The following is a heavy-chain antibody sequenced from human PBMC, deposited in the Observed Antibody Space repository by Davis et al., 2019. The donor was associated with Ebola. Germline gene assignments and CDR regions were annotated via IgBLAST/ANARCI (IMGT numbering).Heavy chain of an antibody. CDR3: EGGPYCSGDSCYDY. J-gene: IGHJ4*02. CDR1: GFTFSNYY. V-gene: IGHV3-74*01. D-gene: IGHD2-15*01. CDR2: IKTDGSTT. Sequence: GESLKISCAASGFTFSNYYLHWVRQAPGKGLEWVARIKTDGSTTRYADSVKGRFSISRDNTKNTLYLQMNSLRAEDTAVYYCEGGPYCSGDSCYDYWGQGTLVTVSS.